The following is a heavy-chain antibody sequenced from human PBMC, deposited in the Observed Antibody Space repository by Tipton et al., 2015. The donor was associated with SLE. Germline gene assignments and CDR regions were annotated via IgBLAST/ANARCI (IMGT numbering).Heavy chain of an antibody. V-gene: IGHV3-23*01. D-gene: IGHD3-10*01. J-gene: IGHJ6*02. CDR2: ISGSGDST. Sequence: SLRLSCAASGFTFSNYAMSWVRQAPGKGLEWVSAISGSGDSTYYADSVKGRFTISRDNSKNTLYLQMNSLRAEDTAVYYCAREETSRGGMDVWGQGTTVTVSS. CDR1: GFTFSNYA. CDR3: AREETSRGGMDV.